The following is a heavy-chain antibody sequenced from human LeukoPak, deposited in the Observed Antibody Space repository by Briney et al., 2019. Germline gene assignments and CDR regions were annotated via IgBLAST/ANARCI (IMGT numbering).Heavy chain of an antibody. CDR2: ISGSGGST. CDR3: AKDGYSYAYYYYYGMDV. V-gene: IGHV3-23*01. CDR1: GFTFSSYA. J-gene: IGHJ6*02. D-gene: IGHD5-18*01. Sequence: PGGSLRLSCAASGFTFSSYAMSWVRQAPGKGLEWVSAISGSGGSTYYADSVKGRFTISRDNSKNTLYLQMNSLRAEDTAVYYCAKDGYSYAYYYYYGMDVWGQGTTVTVSS.